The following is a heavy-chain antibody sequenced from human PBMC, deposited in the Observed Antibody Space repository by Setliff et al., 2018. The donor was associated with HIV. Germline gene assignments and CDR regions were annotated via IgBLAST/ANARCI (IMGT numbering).Heavy chain of an antibody. V-gene: IGHV4-34*01. CDR3: ARATPSSFLTWTS. J-gene: IGHJ5*02. CDR1: GGSFSGHY. Sequence: SETLSLTCAVYGGSFSGHYWTWIRQPPGKGLEWIGYINHSGSTNYNPSLKNRVTISIDTSKKQFSLNLSSVTAADTAVYYCARATPSSFLTWTSWGQGTLVTVSS. CDR2: INHSGST. D-gene: IGHD2-2*01.